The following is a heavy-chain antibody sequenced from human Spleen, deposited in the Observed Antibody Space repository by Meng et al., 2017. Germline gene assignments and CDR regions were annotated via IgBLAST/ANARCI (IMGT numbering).Heavy chain of an antibody. D-gene: IGHD3-10*01. J-gene: IGHJ3*01. Sequence: SQTLSLTCTVSGASISSENYYCGWVRQPPGKGLEWIGSTYYTGGTYYSLSPRSRVTISVDTSNNQFSLMLISVTAADTAVYYCALITLVRGLIISINDVWGQGTMVTVSS. CDR2: TYYTGGT. V-gene: IGHV4-39*07. CDR3: ALITLVRGLIISINDV. CDR1: GASISSENYY.